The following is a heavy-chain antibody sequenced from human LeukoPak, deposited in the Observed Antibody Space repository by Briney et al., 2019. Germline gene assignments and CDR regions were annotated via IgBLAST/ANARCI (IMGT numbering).Heavy chain of an antibody. J-gene: IGHJ5*02. CDR3: ARENSSWVGATYGGFDP. D-gene: IGHD1-26*01. CDR2: IGYDGRNK. Sequence: GGSLRLSCAASGFTFSSYGIHWVRQAPGKGLEWVTFIGYDGRNKYYADSVKGRFTISRDNSKNTLYLQMNSLRAEDTAVYYCARENSSWVGATYGGFDPWGQGTLVTVSS. CDR1: GFTFSSYG. V-gene: IGHV3-30*02.